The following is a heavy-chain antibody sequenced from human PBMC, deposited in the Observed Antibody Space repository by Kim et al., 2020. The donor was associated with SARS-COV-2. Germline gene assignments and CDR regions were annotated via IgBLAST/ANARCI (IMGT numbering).Heavy chain of an antibody. D-gene: IGHD4-17*01. CDR2: VYYTGGT. CDR3: ARLVIYSDHGLWYHDS. J-gene: IGHJ5*01. V-gene: IGHV4-59*13. Sequence: SETLSLTCNVSAGSINNDYWAWIRQPPGKALEWIGYVYYTGGTTYNPSLKSRVIMSIDTSKNHFSLNLRSVTAADTALYYCARLVIYSDHGLWYHDSWG. CDR1: AGSINNDY.